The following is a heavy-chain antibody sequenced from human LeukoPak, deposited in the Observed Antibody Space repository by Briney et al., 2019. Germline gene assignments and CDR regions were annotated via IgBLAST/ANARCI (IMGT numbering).Heavy chain of an antibody. J-gene: IGHJ5*02. V-gene: IGHV4-34*01. CDR2: INHSGST. CDR3: ARHRRSSPFDP. Sequence: PSETLSLTCTVSGGSISSYYWSWIRQPPGKGLEWIGEINHSGSTNYNPSLKSRVTISVDTSKNQFSLKLSSVTAADTAVYYCARHRRSSPFDPWGQGTLVTVSS. CDR1: GGSISSYY.